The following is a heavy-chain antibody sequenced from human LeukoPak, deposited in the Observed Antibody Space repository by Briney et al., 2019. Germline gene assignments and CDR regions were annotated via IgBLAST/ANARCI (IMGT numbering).Heavy chain of an antibody. CDR2: INVYSGST. CDR1: GYRFTTYG. Sequence: ASVKVSCKASGYRFTTYGISWVRQAPGQGLEWMAWINVYSGSTEYKADLQGRLTVATETSTITAYMELRSLRSDDTAVYYCVFGECSSTSCYPRRDYWGHGTLVTVSS. D-gene: IGHD2-2*01. CDR3: VFGECSSTSCYPRRDY. V-gene: IGHV1-18*01. J-gene: IGHJ4*01.